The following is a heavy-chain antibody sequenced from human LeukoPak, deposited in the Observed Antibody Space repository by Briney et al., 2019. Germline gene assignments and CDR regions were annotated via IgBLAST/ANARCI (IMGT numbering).Heavy chain of an antibody. CDR1: GFTFSGYW. J-gene: IGHJ3*02. V-gene: IGHV3-7*05. CDR2: IKQDGSEK. CDR3: ARSNDFDI. Sequence: QPGGSLRLSCSASGFTFSGYWMSWVRQAPGKGLGWVANIKQDGSEKYYVDSVKGRFTLSRDNAKNSLYLQMNSLRAEDTAVYYCARSNDFDIWGQGTMVTVSS.